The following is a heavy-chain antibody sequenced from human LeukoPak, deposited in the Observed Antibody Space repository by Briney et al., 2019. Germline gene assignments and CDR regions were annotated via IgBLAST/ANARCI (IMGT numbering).Heavy chain of an antibody. CDR2: ITSGGSSI. CDR1: GFTFSAYY. V-gene: IGHV3-11*04. D-gene: IGHD3-3*01. J-gene: IGHJ5*02. CDR3: ARVSVEDWFDP. Sequence: GGSLRLSCAASGFTFSAYYMSWIRQAPGKGLEWVSYITSGGSSIYYADSVKGRFTISRDNAKNSLYLQMNSLRVEDTALCYCARVSVEDWFDPWGQGTLVTVSS.